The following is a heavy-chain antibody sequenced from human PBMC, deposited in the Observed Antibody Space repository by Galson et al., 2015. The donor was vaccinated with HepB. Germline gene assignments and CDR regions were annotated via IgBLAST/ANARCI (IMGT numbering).Heavy chain of an antibody. Sequence: SVKVSCKASGYTFTSYGISWVRQAPGQGLEWMGWISAYNGNTNYAQKLQGRVTMTTDTSTSTAYMELRSLRSDDTAVYYCARDSPEDYGGNSATLIADYYYYGMDVWGQGTTVTVSS. J-gene: IGHJ6*02. D-gene: IGHD4-23*01. CDR3: ARDSPEDYGGNSATLIADYYYYGMDV. CDR2: ISAYNGNT. CDR1: GYTFTSYG. V-gene: IGHV1-18*01.